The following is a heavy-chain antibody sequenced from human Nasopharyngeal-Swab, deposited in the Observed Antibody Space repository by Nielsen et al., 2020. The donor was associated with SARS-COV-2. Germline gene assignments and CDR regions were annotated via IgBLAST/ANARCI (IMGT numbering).Heavy chain of an antibody. J-gene: IGHJ4*02. CDR1: GYTFISYY. Sequence: ASVKVSCKASGYTFISYYMHWVRQAPGQGLEWMGIINPSGGSTSYAQKFQGRVTMTRDTSTSTVYMELSSLRSEDTAVYYCAREGAVAGRIDYWGQGTLVTVSS. D-gene: IGHD6-19*01. V-gene: IGHV1-46*01. CDR3: AREGAVAGRIDY. CDR2: INPSGGST.